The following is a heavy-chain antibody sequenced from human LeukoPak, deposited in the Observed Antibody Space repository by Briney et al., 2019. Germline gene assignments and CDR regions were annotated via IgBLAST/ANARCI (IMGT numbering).Heavy chain of an antibody. J-gene: IGHJ6*02. V-gene: IGHV3-66*01. CDR3: ARDIAAAPRGSYSYGMDV. CDR2: IYSGGST. Sequence: GGSLRLSCAASGFTVSSNYMSWVRQAPGKGLEWVSVIYSGGSTYYADSVKGRFTISRDNSKNTLYLQMNSLRAEDTAVYCCARDIAAAPRGSYSYGMDVWGQGTTVTVSS. D-gene: IGHD6-13*01. CDR1: GFTVSSNY.